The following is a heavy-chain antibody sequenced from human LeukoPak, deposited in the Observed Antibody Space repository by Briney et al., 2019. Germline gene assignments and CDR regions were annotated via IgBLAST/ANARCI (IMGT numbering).Heavy chain of an antibody. CDR1: GYTFTSYD. CDR2: MNSNSGNT. V-gene: IGHV1-8*01. CDR3: ARGRGGTVVRGYLDY. D-gene: IGHD3-10*01. Sequence: WASVKVSCKASGYTFTSYDIMWVRQATGQGPEWMGWMNSNSGNTGYAQKFQGRVTMTRDTSINTAYMELHSLTSEDTAVYYCARGRGGTVVRGYLDYWGQGTLVTVSS. J-gene: IGHJ4*02.